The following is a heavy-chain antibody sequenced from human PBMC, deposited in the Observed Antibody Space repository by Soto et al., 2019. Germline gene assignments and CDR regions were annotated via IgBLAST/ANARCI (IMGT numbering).Heavy chain of an antibody. Sequence: PSETLSLTCDVSGGSISTGGWWSRVQPPPGKGLEWIGQISQSGTTNYNPSLESRVTISMDKSKNQFSLHLTAVTAADTAVYFCAQFTFYGYSSYLDYRGPGTLVTVSS. CDR2: ISQSGTT. D-gene: IGHD4-17*01. CDR1: GGSISTGGW. J-gene: IGHJ4*02. V-gene: IGHV4-4*02. CDR3: AQFTFYGYSSYLDY.